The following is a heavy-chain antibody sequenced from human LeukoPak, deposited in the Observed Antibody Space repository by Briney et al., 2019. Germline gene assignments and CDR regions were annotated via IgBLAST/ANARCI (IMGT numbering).Heavy chain of an antibody. CDR1: GFTFSTFG. D-gene: IGHD1-26*01. CDR3: ARDPYSGSYGSKYYYYMDV. CDR2: ITSSSTYI. J-gene: IGHJ6*03. Sequence: PGGSLRLSCAASGFTFSTFGMNWVRQAPGTGLEWISSITSSSTYIYYADSVKGRFTISRDNAKNSLYLQMNSLSPEDTAVYYCARDPYSGSYGSKYYYYMDVWGKGTTVTISS. V-gene: IGHV3-21*01.